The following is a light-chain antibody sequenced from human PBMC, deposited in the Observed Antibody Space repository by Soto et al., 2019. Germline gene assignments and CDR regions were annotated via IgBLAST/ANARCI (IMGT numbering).Light chain of an antibody. CDR3: MQGTLWPWT. Sequence: DLLMTHTPLSLPVTLGQPASISCRSSHSLVDSGGNTYFNWYQQRPGQSPRRLIYKVSNRDSGVPDRFSGSGSGTEFTLRINRVEAEDVGVYYCMQGTLWPWTLGQGTKV. V-gene: IGKV2-30*01. CDR2: KVS. J-gene: IGKJ1*01. CDR1: HSLVDSGGNTY.